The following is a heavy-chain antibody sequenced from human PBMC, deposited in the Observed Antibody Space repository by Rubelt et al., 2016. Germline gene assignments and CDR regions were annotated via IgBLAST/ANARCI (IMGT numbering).Heavy chain of an antibody. V-gene: IGHV2-5*02. Sequence: QITLKESGPTLVKPTQTLTLTCTFSGFSLSTSGVGVGWIRQPPGKALEWLALIYRDDDKRYSPSLKSRPPITKDSSKNQVVLTMTNVDPVDTATYYCAHRRFGSGTYKAFDIWGQGTMVTVSS. CDR2: IYRDDDK. CDR1: GFSLSTSGVG. D-gene: IGHD3-10*01. J-gene: IGHJ3*02. CDR3: AHRRFGSGTYKAFDI.